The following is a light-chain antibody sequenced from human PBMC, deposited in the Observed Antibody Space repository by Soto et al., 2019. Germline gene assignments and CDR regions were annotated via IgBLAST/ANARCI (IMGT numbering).Light chain of an antibody. CDR3: SSYTTSSTRV. J-gene: IGLJ1*01. CDR2: EVS. V-gene: IGLV2-14*01. Sequence: QSALTQPASVSGSPGQSIAISCTGSSSDVGIYNYVSWYQQHPGKVPKLIIYEVSNRPSWVSNRFSGSKSGNTASLTISGLQAEYEADYYCSSYTTSSTRVFGTGTKLTVL. CDR1: SSDVGIYNY.